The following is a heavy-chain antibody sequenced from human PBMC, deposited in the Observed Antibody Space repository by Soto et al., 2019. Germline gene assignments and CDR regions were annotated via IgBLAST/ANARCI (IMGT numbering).Heavy chain of an antibody. V-gene: IGHV5-10-1*01. Sequence: GESLKISCKRSGYSFAGYWITWVRQKPGKGLEWMGRIDPSDSQTYYSPSFRGHVTISVTKSITTVFLQWSSLRASDTAMYYCARQIYDSDTGPNFQYYFDSWGQATPVTVSS. CDR3: ARQIYDSDTGPNFQYYFDS. J-gene: IGHJ4*02. CDR1: GYSFAGYW. D-gene: IGHD3-22*01. CDR2: IDPSDSQT.